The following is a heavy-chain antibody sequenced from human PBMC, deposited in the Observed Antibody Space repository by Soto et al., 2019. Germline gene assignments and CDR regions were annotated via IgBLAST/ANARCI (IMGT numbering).Heavy chain of an antibody. CDR1: GGGGSTISAA. CDR3: ARDRGTGTTFFDY. V-gene: IGHV6-1*01. CDR2: TYYRSKWYN. D-gene: IGHD1-7*01. J-gene: IGHJ4*02. Sequence: SQTLSLTLAVFGGGGSTISAAWNWIRQSPSRGLEWLGRTYYRSKWYNDYPVSVKSRITINPDTSKNQFSLQLNSVTPEDTAVYYCARDRGTGTTFFDYWGQGTLVTVSS.